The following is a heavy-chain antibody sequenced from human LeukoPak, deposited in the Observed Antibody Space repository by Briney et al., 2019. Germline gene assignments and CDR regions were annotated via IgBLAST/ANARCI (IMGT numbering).Heavy chain of an antibody. CDR2: ISSDGRST. V-gene: IGHV3-74*01. Sequence: GGSLRLSCAASGFTSSSYWMHWVRQTPGKGLVWVSRISSDGRSTTYADSVKGRFTTSRDNDKNTLYLQMNSLRAEDTALYYCARDQRPGAHNYHYFDSWGQGTLVTVSS. CDR1: GFTSSSYW. J-gene: IGHJ4*02. D-gene: IGHD1-1*01. CDR3: ARDQRPGAHNYHYFDS.